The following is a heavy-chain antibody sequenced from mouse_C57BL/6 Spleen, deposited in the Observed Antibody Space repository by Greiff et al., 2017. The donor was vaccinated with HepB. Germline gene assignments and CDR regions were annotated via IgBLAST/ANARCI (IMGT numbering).Heavy chain of an antibody. V-gene: IGHV1-42*01. Sequence: VQLQQSGPELVKPGASVKISCKASGYSFTGYYMNWVKQSPEKSLEWIGVINPSTGGTTYNQKFKAKATLTVDKSSSTAYMQLKSLTSEDSAVYYCARSGHFHMDYWGQGTSVTVSS. CDR3: ARSGHFHMDY. J-gene: IGHJ4*01. CDR2: INPSTGGT. CDR1: GYSFTGYY. D-gene: IGHD3-1*01.